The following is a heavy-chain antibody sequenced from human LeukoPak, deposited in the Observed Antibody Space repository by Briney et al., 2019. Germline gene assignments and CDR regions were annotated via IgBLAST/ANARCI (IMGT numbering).Heavy chain of an antibody. J-gene: IGHJ4*02. CDR1: GFRFTNYW. D-gene: IGHD2-21*02. CDR3: ARRSVTASYTYFDY. CDR2: IYPTDFDA. Sequence: RGGSLKISCKLPGFRFTNYWIGWVGQMPGKGLDWMGIIYPTDFDARYSPSFQGQVTISADESIYTAYLQWNSLKASDTAPYYCARRSVTASYTYFDYWGQGTLVTVSS. V-gene: IGHV5-51*01.